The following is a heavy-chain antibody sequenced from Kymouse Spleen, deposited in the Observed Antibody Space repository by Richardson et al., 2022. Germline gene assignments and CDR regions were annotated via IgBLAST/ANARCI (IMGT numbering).Heavy chain of an antibody. CDR1: GGSFSGYY. Sequence: QVQLQQWGAGLLKPSETLSLTCAVYGGSFSGYYWSWIRQPPGKGLEWIGEINHSGSTNYNPSLKSRVTISVDTSKNQFSLKLSSVTAADTAVYYCASPLLL***WLWGYWGQGTLVTVSS. D-gene: IGHD3-22*01. CDR2: INHSGST. V-gene: IGHV4-34*01. J-gene: IGHJ4*02. CDR3: ASPLLL***WLWGY.